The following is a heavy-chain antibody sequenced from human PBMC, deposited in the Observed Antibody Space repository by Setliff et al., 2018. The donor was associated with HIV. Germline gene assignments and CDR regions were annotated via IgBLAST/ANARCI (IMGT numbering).Heavy chain of an antibody. CDR1: GGSISSSSYY. D-gene: IGHD6-13*01. V-gene: IGHV4-39*07. CDR2: INHSGST. J-gene: IGHJ4*02. Sequence: SETLSLTCTVSGGSISSSSYYWGWIRQPPGKGLEWIGEINHSGSTNYNPSLESRVTISIDTSKNQFSLKLSSVTAADTAVYFCARGRGSSSSWPIDYWGQGTLVTVSS. CDR3: ARGRGSSSSWPIDY.